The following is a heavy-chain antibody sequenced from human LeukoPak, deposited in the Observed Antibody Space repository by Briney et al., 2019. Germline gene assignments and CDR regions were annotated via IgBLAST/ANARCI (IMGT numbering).Heavy chain of an antibody. V-gene: IGHV4-61*01. CDR2: IYYSGST. D-gene: IGHD4-17*01. Sequence: PSETLSLTCTVSGGSVSSGSYYWSWIRQPPGKGLEWIGYIYYSGSTNYNPSLKSRVTISVDTSKNQLSLKLSSVTAADTAVYYCARDDYGDYYFDYWGQGTLVTVSS. CDR1: GGSVSSGSYY. J-gene: IGHJ4*02. CDR3: ARDDYGDYYFDY.